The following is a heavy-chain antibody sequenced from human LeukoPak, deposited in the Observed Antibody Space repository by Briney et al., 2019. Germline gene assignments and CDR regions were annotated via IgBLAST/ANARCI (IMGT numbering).Heavy chain of an antibody. J-gene: IGHJ3*02. V-gene: IGHV3-23*01. D-gene: IGHD6-13*01. CDR1: GXTFSSYA. CDR2: ISGSGGST. Sequence: GGSLRLSCAASGXTFSSYAMSWVRQAPGKGLEWVSAISGSGGSTYYADSVKGRFTISRDNSKNTLYLQMNSLRAEDTAVYYCAKDPKRSAAGTLRSGAFDIWGQGTMVTVSS. CDR3: AKDPKRSAAGTLRSGAFDI.